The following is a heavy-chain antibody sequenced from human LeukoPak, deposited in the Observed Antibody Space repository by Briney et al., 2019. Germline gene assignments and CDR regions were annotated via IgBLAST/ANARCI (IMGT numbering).Heavy chain of an antibody. CDR3: AREAEQWLVGNYFDY. CDR2: ISAYNGNT. D-gene: IGHD6-19*01. V-gene: IGHV1-18*01. CDR1: GYTFISYG. J-gene: IGHJ4*02. Sequence: ASVTVSFKASGYTFISYGISWVRQAPGQGPEWMGWISAYNGNTKYAQKLQGRVTMTTDTSTSTAYMELRSLRSDDTAVYYCAREAEQWLVGNYFDYWGQGTLVTVSS.